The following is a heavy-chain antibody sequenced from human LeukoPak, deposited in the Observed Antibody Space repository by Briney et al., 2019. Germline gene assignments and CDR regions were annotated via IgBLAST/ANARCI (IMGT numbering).Heavy chain of an antibody. Sequence: GASVKVSCKASGYTFTSYVISWVRQAPGQGLEWMGWISAYNGNTNYAQKLQGRVTMTTDTSTSTAYMELRSLRSDDTAVYYCARDITIFGVVIIPPRGDYYYYMDVWGKGTTVTVSS. CDR1: GYTFTSYV. CDR3: ARDITIFGVVIIPPRGDYYYYMDV. V-gene: IGHV1-18*01. CDR2: ISAYNGNT. D-gene: IGHD3-3*01. J-gene: IGHJ6*03.